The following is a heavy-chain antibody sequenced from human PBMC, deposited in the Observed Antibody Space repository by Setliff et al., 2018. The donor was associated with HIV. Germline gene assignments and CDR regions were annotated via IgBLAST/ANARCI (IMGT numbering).Heavy chain of an antibody. CDR1: AASIRNSY. J-gene: IGHJ5*02. Sequence: SETLSLICTVSAASIRNSYWTWIRQPAGKGLEWIGRIYPSGTINYNPSLKSRVTMSVDTSKNQFSLRLTSVSAADTALYYCAGSMGATKGSWFEPWGQGTLVTVSS. D-gene: IGHD1-26*01. V-gene: IGHV4-4*07. CDR2: IYPSGTI. CDR3: AGSMGATKGSWFEP.